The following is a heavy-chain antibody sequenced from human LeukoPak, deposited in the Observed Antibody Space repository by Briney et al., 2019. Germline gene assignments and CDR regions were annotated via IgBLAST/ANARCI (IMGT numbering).Heavy chain of an antibody. J-gene: IGHJ5*02. D-gene: IGHD5/OR15-5a*01. Sequence: PSETLSLTCTVSGVSISSDYWSWIRLPPGKGLGWIGYIYYSGSSNYNPSLKSRVTMSVDMSKNQFSLKLTSVTAADTAVYYCARRLRQNLFDPWGQGTLVTVSS. CDR2: IYYSGSS. CDR3: ARRLRQNLFDP. V-gene: IGHV4-59*08. CDR1: GVSISSDY.